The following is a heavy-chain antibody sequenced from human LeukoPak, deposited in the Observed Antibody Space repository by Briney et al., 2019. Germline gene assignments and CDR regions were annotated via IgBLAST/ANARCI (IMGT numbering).Heavy chain of an antibody. CDR2: INPSSNAA. J-gene: IGHJ5*02. CDR1: GYTFIYYT. V-gene: IGHV1-2*02. CDR3: ARSRELLDLDT. Sequence: GASVTVSCKTSGYTFIYYTIHWVRQAPGQGLEWMGWINPSSNAANYAQRFEGRVSLTRGTSISTADMVLTSLTSDDTGVYYCARSRELLDLDTWGQGTLVSVSS. D-gene: IGHD3-10*01.